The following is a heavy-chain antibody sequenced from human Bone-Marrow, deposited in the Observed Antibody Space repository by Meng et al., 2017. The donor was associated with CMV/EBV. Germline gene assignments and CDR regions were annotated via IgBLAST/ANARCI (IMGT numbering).Heavy chain of an antibody. CDR1: GFTFNSNA. J-gene: IGHJ5*02. CDR2: ISSSSSYI. D-gene: IGHD2-21*01. Sequence: GESLKISCAASGFTFNSNAMNWVRQAPGKGLEWVSSISSSSSYIYYADSVKGRFTISRDNAKNSLYLQMNSLRAEDTAVYYCARGKHSINWFDPWGQGTLVTVSS. CDR3: ARGKHSINWFDP. V-gene: IGHV3-21*01.